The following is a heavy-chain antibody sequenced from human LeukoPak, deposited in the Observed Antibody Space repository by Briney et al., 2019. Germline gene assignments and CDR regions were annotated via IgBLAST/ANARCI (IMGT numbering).Heavy chain of an antibody. CDR3: ARELSPRDGKGYYFDY. V-gene: IGHV4-61*02. Sequence: PSETLSLTCTVSGGSISSGSYYWSWIRQPAGKALEWIGRIYSSGSTNYNPSLKSRVTISVDTSKNQFSLKLSSVTAADTAMYYRARELSPRDGKGYYFDYWGQRTLVAVSS. CDR1: GGSISSGSYY. D-gene: IGHD2-21*02. J-gene: IGHJ4*02. CDR2: IYSSGST.